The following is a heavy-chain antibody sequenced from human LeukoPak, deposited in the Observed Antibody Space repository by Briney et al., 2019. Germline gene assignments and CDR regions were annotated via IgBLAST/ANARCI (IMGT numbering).Heavy chain of an antibody. CDR3: ASSGSYRFDY. CDR1: RFTFSDYY. D-gene: IGHD1-26*01. Sequence: PGGSLRLSCAASRFTFSDYYMSWVRQAPGKGLEWVSHITASGTAMFYADSVKGRFTISRDNAKNSLYLQMNSLRDEDTAVYYCASSGSYRFDYWGQGTLVTVSS. CDR2: ITASGTAM. J-gene: IGHJ4*02. V-gene: IGHV3-11*04.